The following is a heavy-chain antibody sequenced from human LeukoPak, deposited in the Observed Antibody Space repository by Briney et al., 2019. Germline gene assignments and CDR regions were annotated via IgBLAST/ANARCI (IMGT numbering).Heavy chain of an antibody. D-gene: IGHD1-20*01. V-gene: IGHV3-33*06. CDR1: GFRFSDFG. Sequence: GGSLRLSCAASGFRFSDFGMHWVRQAPGNGLEGVAGIWYDRSKKFYADSVEGRFTISSDNSKNTLFLQMNSLSDEDTAVYYCAKGDNYKPLYFDNWGQGSLVTVTA. J-gene: IGHJ4*02. CDR2: IWYDRSKK. CDR3: AKGDNYKPLYFDN.